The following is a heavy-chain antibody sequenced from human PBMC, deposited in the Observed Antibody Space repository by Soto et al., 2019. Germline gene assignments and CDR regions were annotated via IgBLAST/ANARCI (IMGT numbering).Heavy chain of an antibody. J-gene: IGHJ4*02. CDR2: LYYSGST. V-gene: IGHV4-31*03. CDR3: ARVAKGMTTVYLFDH. CDR1: GGSISSGGYY. D-gene: IGHD4-17*01. Sequence: QVQLQESGPGLVKPSQTLSLTCPVSGGSISSGGYYWSWIRQHPGKGLEWIGYLYYSGSTYYNPSLKRRVTITVDTSKNQVTLKLSSVTAADTAVYYGARVAKGMTTVYLFDHWGQGTLVTVSS.